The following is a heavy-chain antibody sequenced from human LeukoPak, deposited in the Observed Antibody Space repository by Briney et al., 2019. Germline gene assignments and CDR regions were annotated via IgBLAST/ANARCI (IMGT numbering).Heavy chain of an antibody. V-gene: IGHV3-23*01. D-gene: IGHD2-2*01. J-gene: IGHJ6*03. CDR3: AKDAGVPALAPSYYYYYMDV. Sequence: PGGSPRLSCAASGFTFSSYAMSWVRQAPGKGLEWVSAISGSGGSTYYADSVKGRFTISRDNSKNTLYLQMNSLRAEDTAVYYCAKDAGVPALAPSYYYYYMDVWGKGTTVTVSS. CDR2: ISGSGGST. CDR1: GFTFSSYA.